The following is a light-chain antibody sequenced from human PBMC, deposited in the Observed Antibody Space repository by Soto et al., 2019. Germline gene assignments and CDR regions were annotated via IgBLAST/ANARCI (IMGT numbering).Light chain of an antibody. CDR2: GNS. CDR1: SSNIGAGYD. V-gene: IGLV1-40*01. Sequence: QSVLTQPPSASGAPGQRVTISCTGSSSNIGAGYDVHWYQQLPGTAPKLLIYGNSNRPSGVPDRFSGAKSGTSASLAITGRQAEDEADYYCQSYDSSLSGLVFGTGTKLTVL. CDR3: QSYDSSLSGLV. J-gene: IGLJ1*01.